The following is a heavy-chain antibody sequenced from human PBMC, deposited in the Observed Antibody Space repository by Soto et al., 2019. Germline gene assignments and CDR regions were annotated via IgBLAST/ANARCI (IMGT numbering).Heavy chain of an antibody. CDR2: IYPGDSDT. Sequence: GESLKISCKGSGYSFTSYWIGWVRQMPGKGLEWMGIIYPGDSDTRYSPSFQGQVTISADKSISTAYLQWSSLKASDTAMYYCASTSIIQPHLIAVAGTRYGMDVWGQGTTVTASS. J-gene: IGHJ6*02. V-gene: IGHV5-51*01. CDR3: ASTSIIQPHLIAVAGTRYGMDV. D-gene: IGHD6-19*01. CDR1: GYSFTSYW.